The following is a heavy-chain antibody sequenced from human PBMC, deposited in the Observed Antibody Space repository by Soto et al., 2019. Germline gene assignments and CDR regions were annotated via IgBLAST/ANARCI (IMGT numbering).Heavy chain of an antibody. CDR1: GFPFSSYA. V-gene: IGHV3-23*01. D-gene: IGHD1-26*01. CDR2: FSGRAGNA. Sequence: EVQLLESGGGLVQPGGSLRLSCAASGFPFSSYAMSWDRQAPGKGLAWVSTFSGRAGNAYSADPVKGRFSISRDNSKNTLRLQMNSLRADDTAVYYCAKDGASGSYPPYYYFGMDVWGQGTTVTVSS. CDR3: AKDGASGSYPPYYYFGMDV. J-gene: IGHJ6*02.